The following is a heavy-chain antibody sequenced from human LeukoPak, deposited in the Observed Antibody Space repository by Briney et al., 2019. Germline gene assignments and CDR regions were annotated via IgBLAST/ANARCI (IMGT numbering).Heavy chain of an antibody. CDR3: ARDGATRGTGFDP. Sequence: PPETLSLTCAVYGGSFSGYYWSWIRQPPGKGLEWIGEINHSGSTNYNPSLKSRVTISVDTSKNQFSLKLSSVTAADTAVYYCARDGATRGTGFDPWGQGTLVTVSS. V-gene: IGHV4-34*01. J-gene: IGHJ5*02. CDR2: INHSGST. D-gene: IGHD1-26*01. CDR1: GGSFSGYY.